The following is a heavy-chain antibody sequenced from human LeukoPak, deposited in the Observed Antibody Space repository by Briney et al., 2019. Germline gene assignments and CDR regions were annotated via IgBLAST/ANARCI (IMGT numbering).Heavy chain of an antibody. CDR1: GFTFSSYS. J-gene: IGHJ4*02. D-gene: IGHD1-26*01. V-gene: IGHV3-48*04. Sequence: PGGSLRLSCTASGFTFSSYSMNWVRQAPGRGLEWVSFTSGNSGAIVYADSVKGRFTISRDNAMNSVYLQMNSLRAEDTAVYYCARDRGGSYTPLDYWGQGVLVTVSS. CDR2: TSGNSGAI. CDR3: ARDRGGSYTPLDY.